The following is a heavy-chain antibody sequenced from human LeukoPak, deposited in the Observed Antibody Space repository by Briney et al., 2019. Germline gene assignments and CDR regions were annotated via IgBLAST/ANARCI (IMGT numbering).Heavy chain of an antibody. CDR3: ASRRPTWSFDY. D-gene: IGHD1-1*01. CDR1: GGSFSGYY. V-gene: IGHV4-34*01. J-gene: IGHJ4*02. CDR2: INHSGST. Sequence: PSETLSLTCAVYGGSFSGYYWSWIRQPPGKGLEWIGEINHSGSTNYNPSLKSRVTISVDKSKNQFSLKLSSVTAADTAVYYCASRRPTWSFDYWGQGTLVTVSS.